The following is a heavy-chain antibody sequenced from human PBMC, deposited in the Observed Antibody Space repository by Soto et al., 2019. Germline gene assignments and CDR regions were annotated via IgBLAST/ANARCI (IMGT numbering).Heavy chain of an antibody. J-gene: IGHJ6*02. CDR3: ARDLVGATYGMGV. CDR1: GGSISSYY. D-gene: IGHD1-26*01. Sequence: SETLSLTCTVSGGSISSYYWSWIRQPPGKGLEWIGYIYYSGSTNYNPSLKSRVTISVDTSKNQFSLKLSSVTAADTAVYYCARDLVGATYGMGVWGQGTTVTVSS. V-gene: IGHV4-59*01. CDR2: IYYSGST.